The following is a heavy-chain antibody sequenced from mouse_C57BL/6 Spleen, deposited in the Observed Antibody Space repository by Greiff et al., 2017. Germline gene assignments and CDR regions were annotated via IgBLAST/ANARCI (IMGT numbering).Heavy chain of an antibody. CDR3: TRSGGYISSCGYAMGC. CDR1: GYAFSSYW. Sequence: VKLQQSGAELVKPGASVKISCKASGYAFSSYWMNWVKQRPGKGLEWIGQIYPGDGDTNYNGKFKGKATLTADKSSTTAYMQLSSLTSEDSAVYFYTRSGGYISSCGYAMGCWGKGTSVTV. V-gene: IGHV1-80*01. J-gene: IGHJ4*01. D-gene: IGHD1-1*01. CDR2: IYPGDGDT.